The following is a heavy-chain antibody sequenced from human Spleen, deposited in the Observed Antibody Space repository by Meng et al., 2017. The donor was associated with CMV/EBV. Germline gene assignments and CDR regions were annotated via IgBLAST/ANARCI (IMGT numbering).Heavy chain of an antibody. V-gene: IGHV4-4*02. CDR1: GSSIRSSGW. CDR2: VYYTEST. CDR3: ARSEQAAMGRWFDP. J-gene: IGHJ5*02. D-gene: IGHD2-2*01. Sequence: CGSSIRSSGWWSWVRQPPGKELEWIAYVYYTESTNCNPSLKSRITISVDTSKNQFSLNVSSVTAADTAVYYCARSEQAAMGRWFDPWGQGTLVTVSS.